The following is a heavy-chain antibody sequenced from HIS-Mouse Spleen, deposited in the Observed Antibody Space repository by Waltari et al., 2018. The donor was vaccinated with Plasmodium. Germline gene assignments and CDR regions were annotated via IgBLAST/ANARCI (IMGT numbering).Heavy chain of an antibody. Sequence: QVQLQQWGAGLLTPSENLSLTCAVYGGSFSGYYWSWIRQPPGKGLEWIGEINHSGSTNYNPSLKSRVTISVDTSKNQFSLKLSSVTAADTAVYYCARGLRGHYWYFDLWGRGTLVTVSS. V-gene: IGHV4-34*01. CDR2: INHSGST. CDR1: GGSFSGYY. CDR3: ARGLRGHYWYFDL. J-gene: IGHJ2*01. D-gene: IGHD3-10*01.